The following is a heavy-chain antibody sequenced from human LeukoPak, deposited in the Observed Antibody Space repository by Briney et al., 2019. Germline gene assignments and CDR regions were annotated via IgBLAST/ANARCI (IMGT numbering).Heavy chain of an antibody. D-gene: IGHD2-15*01. CDR1: GFTFSSYA. Sequence: GGSLRLSCAASGFTFSSYAMHWVRQAPGKGLEWVAVISYEGSNKYYADSVKGRFTISRDNSNNMLYLEMISLRAEDTAVYYCAGGLLGCGGSSCYPTDYWGQGILVTVSS. CDR3: AGGLLGCGGSSCYPTDY. J-gene: IGHJ4*02. V-gene: IGHV3-30-3*01. CDR2: ISYEGSNK.